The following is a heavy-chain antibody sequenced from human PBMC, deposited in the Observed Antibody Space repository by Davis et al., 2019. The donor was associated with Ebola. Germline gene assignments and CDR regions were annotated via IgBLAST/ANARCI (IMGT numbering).Heavy chain of an antibody. CDR2: IYWDDDK. J-gene: IGHJ5*02. D-gene: IGHD3-16*02. CDR1: GFSLSTSGVG. Sequence: SGPTLVKPTQTLTLTCTLSGFSLSTSGVGVGWIRQPPGKALEWLALIYWDDDKRYSPSLKSRLTITKDTSKNQVVLKMTNMDPVDTATYYCAHRQGHYDYTWGSYRDFNWFDPWGQGTLVTVSS. CDR3: AHRQGHYDYTWGSYRDFNWFDP. V-gene: IGHV2-5*02.